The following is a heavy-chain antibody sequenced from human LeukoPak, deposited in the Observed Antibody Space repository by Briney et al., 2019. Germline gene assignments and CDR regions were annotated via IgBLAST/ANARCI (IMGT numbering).Heavy chain of an antibody. CDR1: GFIFSSFG. Sequence: GGSLRLSCEASGFIFSSFGLHWVRQAPGKGLEWVAFIRYDGNNKYFADSAKGRFSISRDNSKNTVYLQMNSLRPEDTAVYHCAKDTGDYYDTSGNYYAGWFDPWGQGTLVTVSS. J-gene: IGHJ5*02. V-gene: IGHV3-30*02. CDR2: IRYDGNNK. CDR3: AKDTGDYYDTSGNYYAGWFDP. D-gene: IGHD3-22*01.